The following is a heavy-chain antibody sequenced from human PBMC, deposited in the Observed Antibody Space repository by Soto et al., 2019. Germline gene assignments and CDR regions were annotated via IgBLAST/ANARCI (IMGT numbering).Heavy chain of an antibody. J-gene: IGHJ6*03. CDR1: GYTLTELS. V-gene: IGHV1-24*01. CDR2: FDPEDGET. Sequence: ASVKVSCKVSGYTLTELSMHWVRQAPGKGLEWMGGFDPEDGETIYAQKFQGRVTMTEDTSTDTAYMELSSLRSEDTAVYYCARDSSSGGTIFGVVIPYYSSYSTDFWGKGPTVTLFS. CDR3: ARDSSSGGTIFGVVIPYYSSYSTDF. D-gene: IGHD3-3*01.